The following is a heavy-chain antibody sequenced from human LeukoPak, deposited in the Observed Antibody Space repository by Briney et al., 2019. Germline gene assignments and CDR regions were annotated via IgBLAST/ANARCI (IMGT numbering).Heavy chain of an antibody. CDR2: IYYSGST. V-gene: IGHV4-59*01. D-gene: IGHD3-10*01. J-gene: IGHJ5*02. CDR1: GGSISSYY. Sequence: SETLCLTCTVSGGSISSYYWSWIRQPPGKGLEWIGYIYYSGSTNYNPSLKSRVTISADTSKNQFSLKLSSVTAADTAVYYCARGASVPLAFDPWGQGTLVTVSS. CDR3: ARGASVPLAFDP.